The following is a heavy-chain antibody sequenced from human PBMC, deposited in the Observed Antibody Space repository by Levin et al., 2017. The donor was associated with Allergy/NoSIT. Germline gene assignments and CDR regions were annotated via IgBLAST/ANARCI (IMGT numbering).Heavy chain of an antibody. CDR2: ISNEGSNK. V-gene: IGHV3-30*18. CDR1: GFTFSNYG. CDR3: AKDSASCSSNSATYGMEV. D-gene: IGHD2-2*01. Sequence: PGGSLRLSCAASGFTFSNYGMHWVRQAPGKGLEWVAAISNEGSNKYYADSVKGRFTISRDNSKNTLYLQMNSLRPEDTAVYYCAKDSASCSSNSATYGMEVWGQGTSVTVS. J-gene: IGHJ6*02.